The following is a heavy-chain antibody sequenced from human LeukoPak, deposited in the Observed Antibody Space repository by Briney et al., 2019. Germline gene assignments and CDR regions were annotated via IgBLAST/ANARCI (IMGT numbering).Heavy chain of an antibody. D-gene: IGHD3-16*01. V-gene: IGHV1-69*13. J-gene: IGHJ4*02. CDR1: GGTFISYA. Sequence: GASVKVSCKASGGTFISYAISWVRQAPGQGFEWMGGIIPIFGTANYAQKFQGRVTITADESTSTAYMELSSLRSEDTAVYYCARGPLVASYYDYVWGSFSPGYFDYWGQGTLVTVSS. CDR2: IIPIFGTA. CDR3: ARGPLVASYYDYVWGSFSPGYFDY.